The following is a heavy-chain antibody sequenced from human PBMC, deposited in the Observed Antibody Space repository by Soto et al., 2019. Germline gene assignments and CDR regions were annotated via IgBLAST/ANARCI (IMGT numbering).Heavy chain of an antibody. CDR3: ARGATTYAFDI. CDR2: ISSNGGST. CDR1: GFTFSSYA. D-gene: IGHD1-26*01. J-gene: IGHJ3*02. Sequence: GSLRLSCAASGFTFSSYAMTWVRQAPGKGLEYVSAISSNGGSTYYADSVKGRFTISRDNSKNTLYLQMGSLRAEDMAVYYCARGATTYAFDIWGQGTMVTVSS. V-gene: IGHV3-64*02.